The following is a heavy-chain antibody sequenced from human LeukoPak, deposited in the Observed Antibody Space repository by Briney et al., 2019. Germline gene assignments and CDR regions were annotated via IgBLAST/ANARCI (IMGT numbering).Heavy chain of an antibody. D-gene: IGHD5-12*01. CDR1: GITFSTSW. J-gene: IGHJ1*01. V-gene: IGHV3-7*01. CDR2: IKQDGSEQ. CDR3: VRGGYSFAY. Sequence: GGSLRLSCAASGITFSTSWMSWVRQAPGKGLEWLAKIKQDGSEQYYLDSVKGRFTISRDNAKNSLYLEMNSLRADDTAVYFCVRGGYSFAYWGQGTLVTVSS.